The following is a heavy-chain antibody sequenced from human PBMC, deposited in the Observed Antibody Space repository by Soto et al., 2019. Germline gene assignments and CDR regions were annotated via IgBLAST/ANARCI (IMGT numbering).Heavy chain of an antibody. J-gene: IGHJ5*02. Sequence: PGASMRLSCAGSRFTFRRYAMSLVRQAPGKGLEWVSGISGSGGSTTYYVDSVKGRFTISRDNSKNTLYLQMNSLRAEDTAVYYCAKDRLMSGSEFDPWGQGTLVTVSS. V-gene: IGHV3-23*01. CDR3: AKDRLMSGSEFDP. CDR1: RFTFRRYA. CDR2: ISGSGGSTT. D-gene: IGHD1-1*01.